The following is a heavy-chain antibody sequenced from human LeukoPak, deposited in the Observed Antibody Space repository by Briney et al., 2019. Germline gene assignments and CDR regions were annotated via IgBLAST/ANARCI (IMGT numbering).Heavy chain of an antibody. V-gene: IGHV4-38-2*01. CDR2: VYHSGST. CDR3: ARHGNYYDTSQSDP. Sequence: SETLSLTCAVSGYSISSGYYWGWIRQPPGRGLEWIGSVYHSGSTYYNPSLKSRVTVSVDTSKNQFSLKLSSVTAADTAVYYCARHGNYYDTSQSDPWGQGTLVTVSS. CDR1: GYSISSGYY. D-gene: IGHD3-22*01. J-gene: IGHJ5*02.